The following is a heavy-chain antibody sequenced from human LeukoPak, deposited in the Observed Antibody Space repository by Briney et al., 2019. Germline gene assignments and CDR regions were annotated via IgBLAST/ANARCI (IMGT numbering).Heavy chain of an antibody. Sequence: ASVKVSCKASGYTFTDYHIHWVRQAPGQELEWMGRIIPILGIANYAQKFQGRVTITADKSTSTAYMELSSLRSEDTAVYYCARDIPAYCGGDCYLPLGYRGQGTLVTVSS. CDR3: ARDIPAYCGGDCYLPLGY. CDR2: IIPILGIA. J-gene: IGHJ4*02. CDR1: GYTFTDYH. D-gene: IGHD2-21*02. V-gene: IGHV1-69*04.